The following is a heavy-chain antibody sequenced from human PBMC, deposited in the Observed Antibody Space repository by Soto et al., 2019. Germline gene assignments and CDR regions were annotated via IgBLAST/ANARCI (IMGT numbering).Heavy chain of an antibody. CDR2: IIPIFGTA. D-gene: IGHD6-13*01. CDR3: ARDPGYSSSWYGDYYYYGMDV. CDR1: GGTFSSYA. V-gene: IGHV1-69*13. Sequence: VKVSCKASGGTFSSYAISWVRQAPGQGLEWMGGIIPIFGTANYAQKFQGRVTITADESTSTAYMELSSLRSEDTAVYYCARDPGYSSSWYGDYYYYGMDVWGQGTTVTVSS. J-gene: IGHJ6*02.